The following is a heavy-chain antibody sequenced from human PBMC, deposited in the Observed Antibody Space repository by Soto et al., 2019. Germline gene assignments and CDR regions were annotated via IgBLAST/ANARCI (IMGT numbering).Heavy chain of an antibody. D-gene: IGHD5-18*01. Sequence: PPQTLSLTCAISVDSVSSNSAAWNWIRQSPSRGLEWLGRTYYGSKWYNDYAVSVKSRITINPDTSKNQFSLQLNSVTPEDTAVYYCARWIQGSHAFEIWGQGTMVTVSS. J-gene: IGHJ3*02. CDR2: TYYGSKWYN. V-gene: IGHV6-1*01. CDR3: ARWIQGSHAFEI. CDR1: VDSVSSNSAA.